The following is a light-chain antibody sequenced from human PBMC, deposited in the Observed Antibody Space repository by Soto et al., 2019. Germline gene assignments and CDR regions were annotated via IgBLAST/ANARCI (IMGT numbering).Light chain of an antibody. V-gene: IGKV3-20*01. J-gene: IGKJ4*01. Sequence: EIVMTQSPATLSVSPGERATLSCRASQSVSSYLAWYQQKPGQAPRLLIYRASTRATDIPDRFSGSGSGTDFTLTISRLEPEDFAVYYCQRSGSSPLTFGGGTKVDIK. CDR1: QSVSSY. CDR2: RAS. CDR3: QRSGSSPLT.